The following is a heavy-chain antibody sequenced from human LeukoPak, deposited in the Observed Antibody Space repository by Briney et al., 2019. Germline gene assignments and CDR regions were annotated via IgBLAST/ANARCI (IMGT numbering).Heavy chain of an antibody. Sequence: GGSLRLSCAASGLTFNNYAMSWVRQAPGKGLEWVLTITGSGGSTYYADSVKGRFTISRDNSKNTLYLQMNTLRAEDTAVYYCARHGAYDDSSGYYFGPEFDYWGQGTLVTVSS. CDR2: ITGSGGST. CDR1: GLTFNNYA. D-gene: IGHD3-22*01. V-gene: IGHV3-23*01. J-gene: IGHJ4*02. CDR3: ARHGAYDDSSGYYFGPEFDY.